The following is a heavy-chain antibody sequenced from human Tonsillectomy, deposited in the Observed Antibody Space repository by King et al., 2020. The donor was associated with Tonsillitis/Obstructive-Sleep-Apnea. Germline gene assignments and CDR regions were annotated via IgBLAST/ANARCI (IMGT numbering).Heavy chain of an antibody. CDR3: ARGSGGGYFYYMDV. Sequence: TLKESGPVLVKPTETLTLTCTVSGFSLSNARMSVTWIRQPPGKALEWLAHIFSNDEKSYIPSLKSRLTISKDTSKSQVVLTMTNMDPVDTATYYCARGSGGGYFYYMDVWGKGTTVTVSS. V-gene: IGHV2-26*01. D-gene: IGHD1-26*01. J-gene: IGHJ6*03. CDR1: GFSLSNARMS. CDR2: IFSNDEK.